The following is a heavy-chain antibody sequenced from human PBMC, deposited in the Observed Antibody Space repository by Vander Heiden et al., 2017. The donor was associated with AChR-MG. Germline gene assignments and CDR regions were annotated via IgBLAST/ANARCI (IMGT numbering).Heavy chain of an antibody. CDR1: VGSISRGGYS. J-gene: IGHJ3*02. Sequence: QLQLHESGSGLVKLSQPLSLACAVSVGSISRGGYSWSCIRQPPGKGLEWIGYIYHSGSTYYNPSLNSRVTISVDRSKNQFSLKLSSVTAADTAVYYCARARLKGMSLRGAFDIWGQGTMVTVSS. V-gene: IGHV4-30-2*01. CDR3: ARARLKGMSLRGAFDI. CDR2: IYHSGST.